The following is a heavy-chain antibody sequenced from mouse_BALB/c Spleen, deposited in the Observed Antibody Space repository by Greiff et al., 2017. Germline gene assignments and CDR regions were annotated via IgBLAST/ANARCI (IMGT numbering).Heavy chain of an antibody. CDR2: ISYDGSN. V-gene: IGHV3-6*02. Sequence: DVKLVESGPGLVKPSQSLSLTCSVTGYSITSGYYWNWIRQFPGNKLEWMGYISYDGSNNYNPSLKNRISITRDTSKNQFFLKLNSVTTEDTATYYCARETMITTGGVDDWGQGTSVTVSS. CDR3: ARETMITTGGVDD. CDR1: GYSITSGYY. D-gene: IGHD2-4*01. J-gene: IGHJ4*01.